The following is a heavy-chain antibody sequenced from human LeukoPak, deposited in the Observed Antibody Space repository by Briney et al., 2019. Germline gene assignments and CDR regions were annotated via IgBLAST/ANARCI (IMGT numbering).Heavy chain of an antibody. CDR3: ARQPEGWYGSYYYYMGV. CDR1: GGSISSYY. D-gene: IGHD6-19*01. Sequence: SETLSLTCTVSGGSISSYYWSWVRQPPGKGLEWIGYIYYSGSTNYNPSLKSRVTISVDTSKNQFSLKLSSVTAADTAVYYCARQPEGWYGSYYYYMGVWGKGTTVTISS. CDR2: IYYSGST. V-gene: IGHV4-59*08. J-gene: IGHJ6*03.